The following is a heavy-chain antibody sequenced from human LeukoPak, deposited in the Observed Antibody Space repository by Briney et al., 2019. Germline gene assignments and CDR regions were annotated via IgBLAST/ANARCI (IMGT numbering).Heavy chain of an antibody. CDR1: GYTFSSYD. V-gene: IGHV1-8*01. CDR2: MNPTTGDT. Sequence: RASVKVSCKASGYTFSSYDINWVRQATGQGLEWMGWMNPTTGDTDYAQKFQGRITMTMSTSISTAYMELTSLTSEDTAVYYCARGHNYYGMDVWGQGTAVTVSS. CDR3: ARGHNYYGMDV. J-gene: IGHJ6*02.